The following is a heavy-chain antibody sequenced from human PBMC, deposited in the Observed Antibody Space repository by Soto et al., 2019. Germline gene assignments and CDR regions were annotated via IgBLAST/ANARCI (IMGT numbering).Heavy chain of an antibody. CDR3: ANRDTSMVTRYYYGMDV. Sequence: GGSLRLSCAASGFPFSNYAMSWVRQAPGKGLQWVSAIGASGGSTYYADSVKGRFTISRDNSKSTLYLQMNSLRADDTAVYYCANRDTSMVTRYYYGMDVWGQGTTVTVSS. J-gene: IGHJ6*02. CDR2: IGASGGST. CDR1: GFPFSNYA. D-gene: IGHD5-18*01. V-gene: IGHV3-23*01.